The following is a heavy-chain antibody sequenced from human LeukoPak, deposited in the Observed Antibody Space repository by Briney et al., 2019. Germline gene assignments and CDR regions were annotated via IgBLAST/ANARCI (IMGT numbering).Heavy chain of an antibody. CDR2: IYHSGST. J-gene: IGHJ4*02. CDR3: ARVGYGDYAGGLYFDY. CDR1: GGSISSGGYS. D-gene: IGHD4-17*01. V-gene: IGHV4-30-2*01. Sequence: TLSLTCAVSGGSISSGGYSWSWIRQPPGKGLEWIGYIYHSGSTYYNPSLKSRVTISVDRSKNQFSLKLSSVTAADTAVYYCARVGYGDYAGGLYFDYWGQGTLVTVSS.